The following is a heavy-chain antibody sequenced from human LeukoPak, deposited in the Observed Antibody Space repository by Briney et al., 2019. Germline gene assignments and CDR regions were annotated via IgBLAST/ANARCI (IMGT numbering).Heavy chain of an antibody. Sequence: SETLSLTCTVSGGSISSSSYYWGWIRQPPGKGLEWIGSIYYSGSTYYNPSLKSRVTISVDTSKNQFSLKLSSVTAADTAVYYCARAKFSWEPPPHWFDPWGQGTLVTVSS. J-gene: IGHJ5*02. V-gene: IGHV4-39*07. CDR2: IYYSGST. D-gene: IGHD1-26*01. CDR1: GGSISSSSYY. CDR3: ARAKFSWEPPPHWFDP.